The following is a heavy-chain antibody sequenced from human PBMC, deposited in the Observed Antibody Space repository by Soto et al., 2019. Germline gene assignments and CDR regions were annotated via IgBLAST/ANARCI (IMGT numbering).Heavy chain of an antibody. CDR3: ARDLGYCGAGSCNL. V-gene: IGHV3-48*02. Sequence: EVQLVESGGGLVQRGGSLRLSCTGSGFSFSSYSMNWVRQAPGKGLEWVSYISESDSSTDYADSVKGRFTISRDNAKNSLYLQMNSLRDEDTAVYYCARDLGYCGAGSCNLWGQGTLVTVSS. CDR2: ISESDSST. J-gene: IGHJ4*02. D-gene: IGHD2-15*01. CDR1: GFSFSSYS.